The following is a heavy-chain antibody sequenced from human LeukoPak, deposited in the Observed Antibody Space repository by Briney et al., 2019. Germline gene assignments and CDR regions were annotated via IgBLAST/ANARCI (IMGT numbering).Heavy chain of an antibody. CDR2: IYYSGST. Sequence: AGGSLRLSCAASGFTFDDYGMSWVRQVPGKGLEWIGYIYYSGSTNYNPSLRSRVTISADTSTNQFSLKLSSVTAADTAVYYCARGYISYYFDFWGQGTLVTVSS. J-gene: IGHJ4*02. CDR3: ARGYISYYFDF. D-gene: IGHD5-12*01. CDR1: GFTFDDYG. V-gene: IGHV4-59*01.